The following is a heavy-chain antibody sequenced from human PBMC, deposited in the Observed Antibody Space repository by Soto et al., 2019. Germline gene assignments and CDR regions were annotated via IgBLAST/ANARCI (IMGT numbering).Heavy chain of an antibody. V-gene: IGHV4-38-2*02. Sequence: SETLSLTCTVSGFSISSGYYWGWIRQPPGKGLKWIGSIYHSGSSYYSPSLKSRLTISVDTSKNQFSLKLSSVTAADRAVYYCARDGGSGISESGYAMDVWGQGTTVTVSS. J-gene: IGHJ6*02. CDR2: IYHSGSS. CDR1: GFSISSGYY. CDR3: ARDGGSGISESGYAMDV. D-gene: IGHD1-1*01.